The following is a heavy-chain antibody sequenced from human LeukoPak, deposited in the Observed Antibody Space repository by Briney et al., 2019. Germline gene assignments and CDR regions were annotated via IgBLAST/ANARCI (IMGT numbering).Heavy chain of an antibody. V-gene: IGHV1-2*02. CDR2: INPNSGGT. D-gene: IGHD3-22*01. Sequence: ASVKVSCKASGYTFTGYYMNWVRQAPGQGLEWMGWINPNSGGTNYAQKFQGRVTMTRDTSISTAYMELSRLRSDDTAVYYCARYPQGGAYDSSGYYQGWYFDHWGHGTLVTVSS. CDR3: ARYPQGGAYDSSGYYQGWYFDH. J-gene: IGHJ2*01. CDR1: GYTFTGYY.